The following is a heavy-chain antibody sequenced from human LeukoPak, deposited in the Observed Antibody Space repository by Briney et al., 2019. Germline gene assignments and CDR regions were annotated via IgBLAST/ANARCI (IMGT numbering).Heavy chain of an antibody. CDR1: GGSISSYY. J-gene: IGHJ3*02. D-gene: IGHD2-2*01. Sequence: SETLSLTCTVSGGSISSYYWSWIRQPAGKGLEWIGRIYTSGSTNYHPSLKSRVTMSVDTSKNQFSLKLSSVTAADTAVYYCARLRSYCSSTSCYCGAFDIWGQGTMVTVSS. CDR3: ARLRSYCSSTSCYCGAFDI. V-gene: IGHV4-4*07. CDR2: IYTSGST.